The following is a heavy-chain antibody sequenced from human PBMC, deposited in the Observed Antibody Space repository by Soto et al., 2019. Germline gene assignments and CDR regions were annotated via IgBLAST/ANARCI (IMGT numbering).Heavy chain of an antibody. Sequence: QVQLQESGPGLVKPSETLALTCTVSGGSVSSGNYFWSWIRQPPGKGLEWIGYIHSSGSTNYNPSLKSRVTLSLDTSRNKFSLKLTSVTAADTAVYYCAILTKPTAVTTAFRGGYGLDVWGQGNTVTVSS. D-gene: IGHD4-17*01. CDR1: GGSVSSGNYF. CDR3: AILTKPTAVTTAFRGGYGLDV. J-gene: IGHJ6*02. CDR2: IHSSGST. V-gene: IGHV4-61*01.